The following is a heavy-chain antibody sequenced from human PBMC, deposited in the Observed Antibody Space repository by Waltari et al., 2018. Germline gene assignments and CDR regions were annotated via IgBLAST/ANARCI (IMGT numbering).Heavy chain of an antibody. J-gene: IGHJ5*02. V-gene: IGHV3-23*01. Sequence: EVQLLESGGGLVQPGGSLRLSCAASGFTFSSYSMSLVRQAPGKGLEWVSAISGSGGSTYYADSVKGRFTISRDNSKNTLYLQMNSLRAEDTAVYYCAKGPHSSWYLGWFDPWGQGTLVTVSS. D-gene: IGHD6-13*01. CDR1: GFTFSSYS. CDR2: ISGSGGST. CDR3: AKGPHSSWYLGWFDP.